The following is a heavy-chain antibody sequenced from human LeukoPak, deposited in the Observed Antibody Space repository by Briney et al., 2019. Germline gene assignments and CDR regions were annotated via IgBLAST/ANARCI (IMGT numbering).Heavy chain of an antibody. Sequence: PGGSLRLSCAASGFTFSSYAMSWVRQAPGKGLEWVSAISGSGGSTYYADSVKGRFTISRDNSKNTLYLQMNSLRAEDTAVYYCAKAEHYYYGLGSYRFDYWGQGTLVTVSS. J-gene: IGHJ4*02. D-gene: IGHD3-10*01. CDR2: ISGSGGST. CDR1: GFTFSSYA. V-gene: IGHV3-23*01. CDR3: AKAEHYYYGLGSYRFDY.